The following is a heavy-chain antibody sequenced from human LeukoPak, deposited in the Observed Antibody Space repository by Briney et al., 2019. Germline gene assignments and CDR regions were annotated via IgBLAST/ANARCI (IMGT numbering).Heavy chain of an antibody. J-gene: IGHJ4*02. Sequence: GRSLRLSCAASGFTFSSYAMHWVRQAPGKGLEWVAVISYDGSNKYYADSVKGRFTISRDNSKNTLYLQMNSLRAEDTAVYYCAKEVKWGRYFDYWGQGTLVTVSS. CDR3: AKEVKWGRYFDY. CDR2: ISYDGSNK. D-gene: IGHD3-16*01. CDR1: GFTFSSYA. V-gene: IGHV3-30-3*01.